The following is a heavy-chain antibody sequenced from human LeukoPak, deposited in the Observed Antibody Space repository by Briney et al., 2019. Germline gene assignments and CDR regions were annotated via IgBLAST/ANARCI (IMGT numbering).Heavy chain of an antibody. V-gene: IGHV3-7*01. D-gene: IGHD3-9*01. J-gene: IGHJ4*02. CDR2: IKQDGSEK. CDR3: AKDRRYFDWLSIGDY. Sequence: GGSLRLSCAASGFTFSSYWMSWVRQAPGKGLEWVANIKQDGSEKYYVDSVKGRFTISRDNAKNSLYLQMNSLRAEDTAVYYCAKDRRYFDWLSIGDYWGQGTLVTVSS. CDR1: GFTFSSYW.